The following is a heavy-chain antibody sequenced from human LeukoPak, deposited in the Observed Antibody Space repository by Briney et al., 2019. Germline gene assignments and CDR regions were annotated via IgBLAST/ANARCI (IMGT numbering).Heavy chain of an antibody. Sequence: PGRSLRLSCSASGFSFNSYGMHWVRQAPGKGLGWVAVIWHDGSHEYYADSEKGRFTISRDNSRNTVYLEMSSLRVEDTAVYYCAKDATEYGDSHFDWWGQGTLVTVSS. V-gene: IGHV3-33*06. CDR3: AKDATEYGDSHFDW. CDR1: GFSFNSYG. D-gene: IGHD4-17*01. J-gene: IGHJ4*02. CDR2: IWHDGSHE.